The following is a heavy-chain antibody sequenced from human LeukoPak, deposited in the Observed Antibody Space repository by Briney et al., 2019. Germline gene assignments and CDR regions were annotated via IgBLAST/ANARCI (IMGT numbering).Heavy chain of an antibody. V-gene: IGHV1-8*03. CDR3: ARGSSYGSGSYDY. CDR1: GYTFTIYD. D-gene: IGHD3-10*01. J-gene: IGHJ4*02. Sequence: ASVKVSCKASGYTFTIYDINWVRQATGQGLEWMGWMNPNSGNTGYAQKFQGRVTVTRNTSISTAYMELSSLRSEDTAVYYYARGSSYGSGSYDYWGQGTLVTVSS. CDR2: MNPNSGNT.